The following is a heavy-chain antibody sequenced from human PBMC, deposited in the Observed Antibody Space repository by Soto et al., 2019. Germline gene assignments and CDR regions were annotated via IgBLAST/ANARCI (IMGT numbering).Heavy chain of an antibody. D-gene: IGHD3-22*01. CDR1: GYSISSGYY. Sequence: PSETLSLTXAVSGYSISSGYYWGWIRQPPGKGLEWIGSIYHSGSTYYNPSLKSRVTISVDTSKNQFSLKLSSVTAADTAVYYCARLSITMIVVVISDDAFDIWGQGTMVTVSS. J-gene: IGHJ3*02. CDR2: IYHSGST. CDR3: ARLSITMIVVVISDDAFDI. V-gene: IGHV4-38-2*01.